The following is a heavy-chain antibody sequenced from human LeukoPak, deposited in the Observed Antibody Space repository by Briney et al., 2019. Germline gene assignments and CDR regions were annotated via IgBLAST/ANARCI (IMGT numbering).Heavy chain of an antibody. CDR2: IYYSGNT. D-gene: IGHD6-6*01. Sequence: PSETPSLTCTVSGGSISSYYWNWIRQPPGKGLEWLGHIYYSGNTDYNPSLKSRVTISVDTSKNQFSLNLSSVTAADTAAYYCARTLYSTSSLFDYWGQGTLVTVSS. V-gene: IGHV4-59*08. CDR3: ARTLYSTSSLFDY. CDR1: GGSISSYY. J-gene: IGHJ4*02.